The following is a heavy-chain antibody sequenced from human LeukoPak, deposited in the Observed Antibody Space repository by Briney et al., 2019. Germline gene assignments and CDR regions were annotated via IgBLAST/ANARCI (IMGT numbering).Heavy chain of an antibody. CDR1: GFTFDDYA. D-gene: IGHD5-12*01. Sequence: PGGSLRLSCAASGFTFDDYAMHWVRQAPGKGLEWVSGISWNSGSIGYADSVKGRFTISRDNAKNSLYLQMSSLRAEDTALYYCAKDRLRVGWHAGMDVWGQGTTVTVSS. CDR2: ISWNSGSI. J-gene: IGHJ6*02. CDR3: AKDRLRVGWHAGMDV. V-gene: IGHV3-9*01.